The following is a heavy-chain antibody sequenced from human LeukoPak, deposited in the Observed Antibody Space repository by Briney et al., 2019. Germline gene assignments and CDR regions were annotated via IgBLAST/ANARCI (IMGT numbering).Heavy chain of an antibody. D-gene: IGHD3-10*01. V-gene: IGHV4-39*01. CDR3: ARHRVRDGPTWDAFDI. CDR1: GGSISSSGYY. CDR2: VYYSGST. Sequence: SETLSLTCTVSGGSISSSGYYWGWIRQAPGEGLEWIATVYYSGSTYYNPSLKSRVTISVDTSKNQFSLKLRSVTAADTAVYYCARHRVRDGPTWDAFDIWGQGTMVTVSS. J-gene: IGHJ3*02.